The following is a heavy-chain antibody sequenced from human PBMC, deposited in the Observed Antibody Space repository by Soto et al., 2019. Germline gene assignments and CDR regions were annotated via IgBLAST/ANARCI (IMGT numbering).Heavy chain of an antibody. D-gene: IGHD6-13*01. Sequence: GGSLRLSCVASGFTFSSDWMHWVRQAPGKGLVWVSRINSDGSSRSSGDSVKGRFTISRDNAKNTLYLQMNSLRAEDTAVYYCARGLAGAGGSYGMDGWGQGTTVTVSS. J-gene: IGHJ6*02. CDR1: GFTFSSDW. CDR2: INSDGSSR. CDR3: ARGLAGAGGSYGMDG. V-gene: IGHV3-74*01.